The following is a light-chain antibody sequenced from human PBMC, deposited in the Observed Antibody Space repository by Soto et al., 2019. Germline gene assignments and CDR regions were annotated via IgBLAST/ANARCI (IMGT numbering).Light chain of an antibody. CDR3: SSYTSSSSVV. Sequence: QSALTQPASVSGSPGQSITISCTGTSSDVGGYNYVSWYQQHPGKAPKLIICDVTDRPSGVSNRFSGSKSGNTDSLTISGLQAEDEAYYYCSSYTSSSSVVFGGGTKLTVL. CDR2: DVT. CDR1: SSDVGGYNY. J-gene: IGLJ2*01. V-gene: IGLV2-14*01.